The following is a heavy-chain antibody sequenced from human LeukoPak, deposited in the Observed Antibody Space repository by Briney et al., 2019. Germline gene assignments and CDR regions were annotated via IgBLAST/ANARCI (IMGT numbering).Heavy chain of an antibody. V-gene: IGHV1-2*01. D-gene: IGHD3-22*01. J-gene: IGHJ5*02. Sequence: GASVKVSCKASGYTFTGYYMHWVRQAPGQGLEWMGWINPNSGGTNYAQKFQGRVTSTWDTSISTAYMELSSLRSDDTAVYYCTSDTYYYDSTGLGHWFDPWGQGTLVTVSS. CDR2: INPNSGGT. CDR3: TSDTYYYDSTGLGHWFDP. CDR1: GYTFTGYY.